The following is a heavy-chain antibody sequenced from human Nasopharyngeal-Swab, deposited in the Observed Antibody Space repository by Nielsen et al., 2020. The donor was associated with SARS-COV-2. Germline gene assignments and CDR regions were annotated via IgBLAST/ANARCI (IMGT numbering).Heavy chain of an antibody. D-gene: IGHD6-13*01. CDR3: ARVGDSSSWYGRDYYYYGMDV. Sequence: SETLSLTCTVSGGSISSYYWSWIRQPPGKGLEWIGYIYYSGSTNYNPPLKSRVTISVDTSKNQFSLKLSSVTAADTAVYYCARVGDSSSWYGRDYYYYGMDVWGQGTTVTVSS. V-gene: IGHV4-59*01. CDR2: IYYSGST. CDR1: GGSISSYY. J-gene: IGHJ6*02.